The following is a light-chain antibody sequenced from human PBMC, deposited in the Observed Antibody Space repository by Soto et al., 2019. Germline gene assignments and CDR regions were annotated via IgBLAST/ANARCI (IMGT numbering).Light chain of an antibody. CDR2: EVT. J-gene: IGLJ1*01. CDR1: SSDVGGYDY. V-gene: IGLV2-8*01. Sequence: QSVLTQPPSASGAPGQSVTISCTGTSSDVGGYDYVSWYQQHPGKAPKLMIYEVTIRPSGVSDRFSGSKSGNTASLTVSGLQAEDEADYYCSSYTGANPPYVFGTGTK. CDR3: SSYTGANPPYV.